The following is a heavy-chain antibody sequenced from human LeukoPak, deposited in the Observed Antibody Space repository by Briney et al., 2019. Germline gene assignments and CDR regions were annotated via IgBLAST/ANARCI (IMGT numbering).Heavy chain of an antibody. CDR3: ARALVGASAAAFQH. CDR1: GGTFSSSA. J-gene: IGHJ1*01. Sequence: SVNVSCTASGGTFSSSAISWMRQPPGHGLEWMGGIIPIFGTPNYAQKFQGRVTINADETTSYMELSSLRSEDTAVFYCARALVGASAAAFQHWGQGTLVTVSS. D-gene: IGHD1-26*01. V-gene: IGHV1-69*01. CDR2: IIPIFGTP.